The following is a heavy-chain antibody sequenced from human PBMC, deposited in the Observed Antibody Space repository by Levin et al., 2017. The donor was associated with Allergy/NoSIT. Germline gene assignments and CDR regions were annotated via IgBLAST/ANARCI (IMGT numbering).Heavy chain of an antibody. J-gene: IGHJ3*01. Sequence: GGSLRLSCAASVFTFSDYAMTWVRQAPGKGLEWVSVITGGGFNTYYGDSVKGRFTVSRDNSKNTLYLELNSLRAEDTAVYYCAKKQGGTSGFSFDVWGQGTMVTVSS. CDR2: ITGGGFNT. CDR1: VFTFSDYA. V-gene: IGHV3-23*01. D-gene: IGHD1-1*01. CDR3: AKKQGGTSGFSFDV.